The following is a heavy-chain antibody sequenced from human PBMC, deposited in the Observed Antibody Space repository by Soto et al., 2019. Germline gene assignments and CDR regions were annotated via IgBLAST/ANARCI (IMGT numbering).Heavy chain of an antibody. Sequence: GGSLRLSCTASGFTFGDYAMSWFRQAPGKGLEWVGFIRSKAYGGTTEYAASVKGRFTISRDDSKSIAYLQMNSLKTEDTAVYYCTRDPYGDYYNWFDPWGQGTLVTVSS. CDR2: IRSKAYGGTT. CDR1: GFTFGDYA. J-gene: IGHJ5*02. CDR3: TRDPYGDYYNWFDP. D-gene: IGHD4-17*01. V-gene: IGHV3-49*03.